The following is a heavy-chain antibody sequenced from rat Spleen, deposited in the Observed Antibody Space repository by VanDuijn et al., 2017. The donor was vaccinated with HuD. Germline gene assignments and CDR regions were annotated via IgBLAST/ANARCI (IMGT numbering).Heavy chain of an antibody. CDR2: MCDDGDK. CDR3: TRDENRYNPYYVMDA. D-gene: IGHD1-5*01. V-gene: IGHV2-34*01. CDR1: GFSLTSYS. Sequence: QVQLKESGPGLVQPSETLSLTCTVSGFSLTSYSVSWVRQPSGKGPEWLGKMCDDGDKEYNSVLKSRLSIRRETSKSQVFLKMNSLQTDETGTYYCTRDENRYNPYYVMDAWGQGTSVTVSA. J-gene: IGHJ4*01.